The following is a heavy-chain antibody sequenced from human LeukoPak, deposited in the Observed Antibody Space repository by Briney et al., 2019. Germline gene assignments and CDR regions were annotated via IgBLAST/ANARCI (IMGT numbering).Heavy chain of an antibody. D-gene: IGHD3-22*01. V-gene: IGHV1-69*05. CDR3: ARDLNYYDSSGYLLGLDY. J-gene: IGHJ4*02. Sequence: SVKVSCKASGGTFSSYAISWVRQAPGQGLEWMGGIIPIFGTANYAQKFQGRVTITTDESTSTAYMELSSLGSEDTAVYYCARDLNYYDSSGYLLGLDYWGQGTLVTVSS. CDR2: IIPIFGTA. CDR1: GGTFSSYA.